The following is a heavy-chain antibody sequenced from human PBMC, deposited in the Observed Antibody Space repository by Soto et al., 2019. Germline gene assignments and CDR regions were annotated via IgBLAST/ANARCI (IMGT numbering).Heavy chain of an antibody. CDR3: AADPSLLGYCSSTSCYYYGMDV. CDR1: GGTFSSDA. V-gene: IGHV1-69*01. CDR2: IIPIFGTA. J-gene: IGHJ6*02. D-gene: IGHD2-2*01. Sequence: SMKVSCKASGGTFSSDAISWVRQAAGQGLEWMGGIIPIFGTANYAQKFHCRVTITADESTSTAYMELSSLRSEDTAVYYCAADPSLLGYCSSTSCYYYGMDVWGQGTTVTVSS.